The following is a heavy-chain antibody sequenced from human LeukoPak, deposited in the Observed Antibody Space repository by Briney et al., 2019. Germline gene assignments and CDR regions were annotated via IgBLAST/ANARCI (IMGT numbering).Heavy chain of an antibody. V-gene: IGHV1-46*01. CDR3: ARGRYYDFWSGYYRADYYYGMDV. D-gene: IGHD3-3*01. CDR1: GYTFTNYA. CDR2: INPSGGST. J-gene: IGHJ6*02. Sequence: GASVKVSCKASGYTFTNYAMNWVRQAPGQGLEWMGLINPSGGSTSYAQKFQGRVTMTRDTSTSTVYMELSSLRSEDTAVYYCARGRYYDFWSGYYRADYYYGMDVWGQGTTVTVSS.